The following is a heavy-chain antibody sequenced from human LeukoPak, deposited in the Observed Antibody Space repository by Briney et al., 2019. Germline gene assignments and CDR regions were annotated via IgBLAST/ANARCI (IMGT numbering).Heavy chain of an antibody. CDR3: ARVGYSSGWFDYYYGMDV. J-gene: IGHJ6*02. CDR2: ISAYNGNT. V-gene: IGHV1-18*01. Sequence: GASVKVSCKASGYTFTSYGISWVRQAPGQGLEWMGWISAYNGNTNYAQKLQGRVTMTTDTSTSTAYMELRSLRSDDTAVYYCARVGYSSGWFDYYYGMDVWGQGTTVTVSS. CDR1: GYTFTSYG. D-gene: IGHD6-19*01.